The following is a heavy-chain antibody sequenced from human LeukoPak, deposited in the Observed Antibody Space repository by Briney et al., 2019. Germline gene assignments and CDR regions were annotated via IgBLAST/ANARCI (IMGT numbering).Heavy chain of an antibody. CDR3: ARDLLHRGYAFDI. V-gene: IGHV4-61*02. J-gene: IGHJ3*02. CDR1: NGSITSGIYY. D-gene: IGHD3-22*01. CDR2: IYSSGST. Sequence: PPETLSLTCTVSNGSITSGIYYWSWIRQPAGKALEWIGRIYSSGSTNYSPSLKSRVTMSVDTSKNQFSLKLSSVTAADTAVYYCARDLLHRGYAFDIWGRGTMVTVSS.